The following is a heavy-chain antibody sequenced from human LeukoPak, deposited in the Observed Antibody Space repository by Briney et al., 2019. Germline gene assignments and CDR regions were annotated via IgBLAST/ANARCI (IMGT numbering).Heavy chain of an antibody. CDR2: IYTSGST. V-gene: IGHV4-61*02. D-gene: IGHD3-22*01. J-gene: IGHJ3*02. CDR1: GGSISSGSYY. CDR3: ARAHYYDSSGYYPPAFDI. Sequence: SQTLSLTCTVSGGSISSGSYYWSWLRQPAGTGLEWIGRIYTSGSTNYNPSLKSRITISVDTSKNQFSLKLSSVTAADTAVYYCARAHYYDSSGYYPPAFDIWGQGTMVTVSS.